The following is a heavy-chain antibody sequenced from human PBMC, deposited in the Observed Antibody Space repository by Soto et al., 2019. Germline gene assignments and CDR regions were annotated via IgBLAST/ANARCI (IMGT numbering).Heavy chain of an antibody. CDR2: IKRKTDGGTT. CDR3: TTDKLEYNIAAAGTAY. V-gene: IGHV3-15*01. Sequence: EVQLVESGGGLVKPGGSLRLSCAASGFTFSNAWMSWVRQAPGKGLEWVGRIKRKTDGGTTDYAAPVKGRFTISRDKPKNTLYLQMNSLKTEDTAVYYVTTDKLEYNIAAAGTAYGGQGNLVTVSA. CDR1: GFTFSNAW. J-gene: IGHJ4*02. D-gene: IGHD6-13*01.